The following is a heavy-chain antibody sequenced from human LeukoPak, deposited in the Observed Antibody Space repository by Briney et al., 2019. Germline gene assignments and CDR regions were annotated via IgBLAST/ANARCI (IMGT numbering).Heavy chain of an antibody. CDR1: GGSISSSSYY. Sequence: SETLSLTCTVSGGSISSSSYYWGWIRQPPGKGLEWIGSIYYSGSTYYNPSLKSRVTISVDTSKNQFSLKLSSVTAADTAVYYCARRLGRSDYFDYWGQGTLVTVSS. CDR3: ARRLGRSDYFDY. CDR2: IYYSGST. J-gene: IGHJ4*02. D-gene: IGHD1-1*01. V-gene: IGHV4-39*07.